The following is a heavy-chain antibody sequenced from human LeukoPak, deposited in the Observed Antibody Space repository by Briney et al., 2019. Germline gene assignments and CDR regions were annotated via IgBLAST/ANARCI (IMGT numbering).Heavy chain of an antibody. CDR3: AASGGTYYDFWSGYCSRDY. CDR1: GGSISSGSYY. J-gene: IGHJ4*02. D-gene: IGHD3-3*01. V-gene: IGHV4-61*02. Sequence: PSQTLSLTWTVSGGSISSGSYYWSWIRQPAGKGLEWIGRIYTSGSTNYNPSLKSRVTISVDTSKNQFSLKLSSVTAADTAVYYCAASGGTYYDFWSGYCSRDYWGQGTLVTVSS. CDR2: IYTSGST.